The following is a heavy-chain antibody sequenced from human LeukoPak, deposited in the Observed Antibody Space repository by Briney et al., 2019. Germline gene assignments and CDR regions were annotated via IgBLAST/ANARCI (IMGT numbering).Heavy chain of an antibody. V-gene: IGHV4-61*02. J-gene: IGHJ4*02. CDR2: IYTSGST. CDR3: ATSEAYSYGPDY. CDR1: GGSISSGSYY. Sequence: SETLFLTCTVSGGSISSGSYYWSWIRQPAGKGLEWIGRIYTSGSTNYNPSLKSRVTISVDTSKNQFSLKLSSVTAADTAVYYCATSEAYSYGPDYWGQGTLVTVSS. D-gene: IGHD5-18*01.